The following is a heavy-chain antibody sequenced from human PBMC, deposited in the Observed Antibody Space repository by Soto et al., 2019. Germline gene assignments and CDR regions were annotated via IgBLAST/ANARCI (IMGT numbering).Heavy chain of an antibody. Sequence: SETLSLTCTVSGGSISSYYWSWIRQPAGKGLEWIGRIYTSGSTNYNPSLKGRVTMSVDTSKNQFSLKLSSVTAADTAVYYCARDSFYDSSGYPGAFDIWGQGTMVTVSS. CDR1: GGSISSYY. CDR3: ARDSFYDSSGYPGAFDI. CDR2: IYTSGST. D-gene: IGHD3-22*01. J-gene: IGHJ3*02. V-gene: IGHV4-4*07.